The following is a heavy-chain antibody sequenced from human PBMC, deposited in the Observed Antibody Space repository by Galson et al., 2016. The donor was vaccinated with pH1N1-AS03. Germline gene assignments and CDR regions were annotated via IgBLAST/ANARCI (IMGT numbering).Heavy chain of an antibody. CDR2: IWNDGSLK. CDR3: VTGNQSYFDY. V-gene: IGHV3-33*01. Sequence: SLRLSCAASGFTFRTFGMHWVRQAPGKGLEWVAVIWNDGSLKKYGDSVKGRFIISRDNSNNTVSLEMSCLRAEDTAVYYCVTGNQSYFDYWGQGTLVTVSS. D-gene: IGHD2-8*02. CDR1: GFTFRTFG. J-gene: IGHJ4*02.